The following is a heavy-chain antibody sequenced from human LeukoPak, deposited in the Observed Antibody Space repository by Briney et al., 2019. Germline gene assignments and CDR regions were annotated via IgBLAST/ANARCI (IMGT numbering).Heavy chain of an antibody. CDR2: IYYSGST. J-gene: IGHJ6*02. CDR1: GGSISSQY. D-gene: IGHD3-10*01. CDR3: ARDKDGSAQCGMLV. V-gene: IGHV4-59*11. Sequence: SETLSLTCTVSGGSISSQYWSWIRQPPGKGLEWIAGYIYYSGSTNYNPPLKSRVTISVDSSKNQFSLKLSSVTAADTAVYYCARDKDGSAQCGMLVWGQGTTVTVSS.